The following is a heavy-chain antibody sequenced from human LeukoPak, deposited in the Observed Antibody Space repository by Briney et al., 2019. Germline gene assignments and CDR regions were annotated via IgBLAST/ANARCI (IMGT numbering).Heavy chain of an antibody. Sequence: GGSLRLSCAASGFTFSSYSMAWVRQAPGKGLEWVSVISYNGGTTYYAASVKGRFTISRDNSKNTLYLQMNSLRQEDTAVYYCARALSEWRQSDYWGQGTLVTVSS. CDR2: ISYNGGTT. CDR3: ARALSEWRQSDY. V-gene: IGHV3-23*01. CDR1: GFTFSSYS. D-gene: IGHD5-24*01. J-gene: IGHJ4*02.